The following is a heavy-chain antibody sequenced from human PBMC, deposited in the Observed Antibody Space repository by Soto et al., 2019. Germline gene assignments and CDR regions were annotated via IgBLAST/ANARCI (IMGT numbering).Heavy chain of an antibody. Sequence: GGSLRLSCAASGFTFSDYYMSWIRQAPGKGLEWVSYISSSGSTIYYADSVKGRFTISRDNAKNSLYLQMNSLRAEDTAVYYCATVVVIDNPVITDAFDIWGQGTMVTVSS. V-gene: IGHV3-11*01. D-gene: IGHD2-21*01. CDR3: ATVVVIDNPVITDAFDI. CDR1: GFTFSDYY. J-gene: IGHJ3*02. CDR2: ISSSGSTI.